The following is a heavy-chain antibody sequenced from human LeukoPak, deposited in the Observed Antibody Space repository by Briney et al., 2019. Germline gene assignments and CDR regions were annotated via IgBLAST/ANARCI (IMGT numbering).Heavy chain of an antibody. Sequence: GGSLRLSCAASGFTFSSFTMNWVRQAPGKGLEWLASISSSSSYIYFANSVRGRFTISRDNAKNSLYLQMNSLRAEDTAVYYCAKDSPSRTATTEVPVDYWGQGTLVTVSS. CDR1: GFTFSSFT. J-gene: IGHJ4*02. CDR2: ISSSSSYI. V-gene: IGHV3-21*01. D-gene: IGHD1/OR15-1a*01. CDR3: AKDSPSRTATTEVPVDY.